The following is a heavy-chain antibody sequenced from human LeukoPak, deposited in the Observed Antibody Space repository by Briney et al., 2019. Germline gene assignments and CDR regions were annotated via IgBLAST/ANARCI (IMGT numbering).Heavy chain of an antibody. CDR3: ARHKKYTYGYNWFGP. J-gene: IGHJ5*02. D-gene: IGHD5-18*01. Sequence: SETLSLTCTVSGGSISSSNCYWGWIRQPPGEGLEWIGSIYYGGSTYYNPSLKSRVTISVDTSKNQFSLKLSSVTAADTAVFYCARHKKYTYGYNWFGPWGQGTLVTVSS. CDR1: GGSISSSNCY. CDR2: IYYGGST. V-gene: IGHV4-39*01.